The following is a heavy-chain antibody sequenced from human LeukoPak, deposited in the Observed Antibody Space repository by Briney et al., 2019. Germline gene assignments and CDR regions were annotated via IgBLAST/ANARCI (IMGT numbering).Heavy chain of an antibody. Sequence: GGSLRLSCAASGFTYSSYAMHWVRQAPGKGLEWVALISYDGSKKYYADSVKGRFTISRDNSKNTLYLQMNSLRAEDTAVYYCASLTTLRTNSVDYWGQGSLVTVSP. CDR2: ISYDGSKK. CDR1: GFTYSSYA. J-gene: IGHJ4*02. V-gene: IGHV3-30*04. D-gene: IGHD1-1*01. CDR3: ASLTTLRTNSVDY.